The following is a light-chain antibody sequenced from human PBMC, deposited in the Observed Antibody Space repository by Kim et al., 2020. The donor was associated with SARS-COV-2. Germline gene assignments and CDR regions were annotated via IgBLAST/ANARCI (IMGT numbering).Light chain of an antibody. CDR3: QQYGSSPQT. CDR2: GAS. V-gene: IGKV3-20*01. CDR1: QSVSSSY. Sequence: LTPGKRATRTCRTSQSVSSSYLAWYQQKPGQAPRLLNYGASSRATSIPDRFSGSGSGTDFTLTISRLEPEDFAVYYCQQYGSSPQTFGQGTKVDIK. J-gene: IGKJ1*01.